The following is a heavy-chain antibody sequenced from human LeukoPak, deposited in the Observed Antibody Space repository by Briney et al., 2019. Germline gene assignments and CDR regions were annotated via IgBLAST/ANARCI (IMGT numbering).Heavy chain of an antibody. J-gene: IGHJ4*02. CDR3: AKDRVVATSD. CDR2: ISSSSTI. V-gene: IGHV3-48*04. CDR1: GFTFSSYS. D-gene: IGHD5-12*01. Sequence: GGSLRLSCAASGFTFSSYSMNWVRQAPGKGLEWVSYISSSSTIYYADSVKGRFTISRDNAKNSLYLQMNSLRAEDTAVYYCAKDRVVATSDWGQGTLVTVSS.